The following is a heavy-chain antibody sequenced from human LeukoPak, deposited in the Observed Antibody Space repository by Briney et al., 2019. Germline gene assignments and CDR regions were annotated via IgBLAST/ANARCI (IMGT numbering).Heavy chain of an antibody. J-gene: IGHJ4*02. CDR3: ARDRHTVAVAATLDY. V-gene: IGHV1-46*01. D-gene: IGHD6-19*01. CDR1: GYTFTSYY. CDR2: INPSGGST. Sequence: ASVKVSCKASGYTFTSYYMHWVRQAPGQGLEWMGIINPSGGSTSYAQKFQGRVTMTRDTSTSTVYMELSSLRSEDTAVYYCARDRHTVAVAATLDYWGQGTLVIASS.